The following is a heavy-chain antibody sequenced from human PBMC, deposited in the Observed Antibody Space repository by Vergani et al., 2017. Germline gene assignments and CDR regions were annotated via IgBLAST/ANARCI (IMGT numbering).Heavy chain of an antibody. J-gene: IGHJ4*02. CDR1: GFSFPGYA. CDR3: AKVGFRTIVVVPAAPNFDY. CDR2: VSGSSATP. Sequence: EVQLLESGGGLVQPGGSLRLSCEASGFSFPGYAMSWVRQAPGKGLEWVSSVSGSSATPYYADSVKGRFIISRDNSKNTLHLQMNSLRADDTAVYYCAKVGFRTIVVVPAAPNFDYWGQGTLVTVSS. V-gene: IGHV3-23*01. D-gene: IGHD2-2*01.